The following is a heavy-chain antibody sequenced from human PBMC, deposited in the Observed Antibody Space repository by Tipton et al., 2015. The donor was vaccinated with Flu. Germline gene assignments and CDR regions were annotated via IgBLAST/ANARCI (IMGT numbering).Heavy chain of an antibody. CDR2: IYYSGST. Sequence: LRLSCTVSGGSISSGGYYWSCIRQHPGKGLEWIGYIYYSGSTHYNPSLKSRVTISVDTSKNQFSLKLSSVTAADTAGYYCASYSSSYFDYWGQGTLVTVSS. V-gene: IGHV4-31*03. CDR1: GGSISSGGYY. J-gene: IGHJ4*02. CDR3: ASYSSSYFDY. D-gene: IGHD6-6*01.